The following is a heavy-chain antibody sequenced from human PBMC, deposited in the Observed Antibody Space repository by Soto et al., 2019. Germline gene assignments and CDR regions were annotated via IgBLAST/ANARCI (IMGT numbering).Heavy chain of an antibody. CDR1: EGTFNSYA. CDR3: ASGASRWYPYFFDS. J-gene: IGHJ4*02. V-gene: IGHV1-69*13. D-gene: IGHD6-13*01. CDR2: IIPYYNTL. Sequence: PSVQDPCKPSEGTFNSYAIACVRQAPGQGLEWMGGIIPYYNTLNYAQKFQDRVTIPADDSTNTVYMELSSLRSDDTAVYFCASGASRWYPYFFDSWAQGTQVTVSS.